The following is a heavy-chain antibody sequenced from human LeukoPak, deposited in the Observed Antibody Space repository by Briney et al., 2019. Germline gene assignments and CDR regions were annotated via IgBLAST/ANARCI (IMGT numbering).Heavy chain of an antibody. D-gene: IGHD3-3*01. CDR2: VSSNGGRT. V-gene: IGHV3-64*01. Sequence: GGSLRLSCETSGFTFSSYGMHWVRQAPGKGLEYVAAVSSNGGRTYYANFAKGRFSISRDNSRNTLYLQMGSLRAEDTAVYYCARDLRSGAYYYFYMDVWGNGTTVIVSS. CDR1: GFTFSSYG. CDR3: ARDLRSGAYYYFYMDV. J-gene: IGHJ6*03.